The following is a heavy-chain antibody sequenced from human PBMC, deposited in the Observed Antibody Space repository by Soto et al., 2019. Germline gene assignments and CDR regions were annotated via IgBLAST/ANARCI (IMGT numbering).Heavy chain of an antibody. Sequence: EAQLVESGGALVQPGGSLRLSCVASGFTFSPYSMSWVRQAPGTGLECVSYISSDSNTIYYADSVRGRLTISRNNAKNSLYLQMNSLRDEDTAVYYCERSSLDDHYYLWGDYPDAGMDVWGLGTTVTVSS. CDR3: ERSSLDDHYYLWGDYPDAGMDV. CDR1: GFTFSPYS. J-gene: IGHJ6*02. CDR2: ISSDSNTI. V-gene: IGHV3-48*02. D-gene: IGHD3-3*01.